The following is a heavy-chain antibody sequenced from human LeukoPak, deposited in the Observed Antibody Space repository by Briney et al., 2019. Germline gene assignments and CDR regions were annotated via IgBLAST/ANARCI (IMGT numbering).Heavy chain of an antibody. CDR2: ISGSGGSTHYADSVISGSDGST. J-gene: IGHJ4*02. CDR3: ARWSSIKVAATENY. D-gene: IGHD6-19*01. Sequence: GGSLRLSCAASRFTLSIYAMSWVRQAPGKGLEWVSGISGSGGSTHYADSVISGSDGSTYYADSVKGRFTISRDNSKNTLYLQMNSLRAEDTALYHCARWSSIKVAATENYWGQGTLVTVSS. CDR1: RFTLSIYA. V-gene: IGHV3-23*01.